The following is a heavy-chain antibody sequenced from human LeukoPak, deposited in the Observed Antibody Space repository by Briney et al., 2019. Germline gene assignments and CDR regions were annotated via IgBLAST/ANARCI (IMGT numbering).Heavy chain of an antibody. CDR2: LYTRGST. J-gene: IGHJ4*02. Sequence: SETLSLTCTVSGGSISSYSWNWIRQPAGKGLEWIGRLYTRGSTTYNPSLKSRVTMSVDTSKKHFSLKLSSVPAADTAVYYCARDQGDYGDHRYFDYWGQGTLVTVSS. CDR3: ARDQGDYGDHRYFDY. V-gene: IGHV4-4*07. CDR1: GGSISSYS. D-gene: IGHD4-17*01.